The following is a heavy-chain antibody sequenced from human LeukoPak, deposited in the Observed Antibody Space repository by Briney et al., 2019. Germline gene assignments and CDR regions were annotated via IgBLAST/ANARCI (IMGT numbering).Heavy chain of an antibody. CDR1: GYSISSGYY. CDR2: IYHSGST. CDR3: ARDYYDSSGYYSNAFDI. Sequence: PSETLSLTCTVSGYSISSGYYWGWIRQPPGKGLEWIGSIYHSGSTYYNPSLKSRVTISVDTSRNQFSLKLSSVTAADTAVYYCARDYYDSSGYYSNAFDIWGQGTMVTVSS. J-gene: IGHJ3*02. D-gene: IGHD3-22*01. V-gene: IGHV4-38-2*02.